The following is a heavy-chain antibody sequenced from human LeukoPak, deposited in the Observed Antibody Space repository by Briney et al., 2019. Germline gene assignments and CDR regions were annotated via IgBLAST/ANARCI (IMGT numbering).Heavy chain of an antibody. V-gene: IGHV3-48*03. CDR1: GFTFSSYE. J-gene: IGHJ3*02. D-gene: IGHD1-26*01. CDR2: ISSSGSTI. CDR3: ARGGVQELHDAFDI. Sequence: GGSLRLSCAASGFTFSSYEMNWVRQAPGKGLEWVSYISSSGSTIYYADFVKGRFTISRDNAKNSLYLQMNSLRAEDTAVYYCARGGVQELHDAFDIWGQGTMVTVSS.